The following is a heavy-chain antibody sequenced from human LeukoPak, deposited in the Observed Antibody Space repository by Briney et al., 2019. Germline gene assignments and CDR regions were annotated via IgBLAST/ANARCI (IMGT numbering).Heavy chain of an antibody. CDR2: ISGSGG. D-gene: IGHD5-12*01. J-gene: IGHJ3*02. CDR1: GFTFSTYA. CDR3: AKHLGYGAFDI. V-gene: IGHV3-23*01. Sequence: GGSLRLSCAASGFTFSTYAMSWVRPAPGKGLEWVSAISGSGGYYADSVRGRFTISRDNSKNTLYLQMNSLRAEDTAVYFCAKHLGYGAFDIWGQGTMVTVSS.